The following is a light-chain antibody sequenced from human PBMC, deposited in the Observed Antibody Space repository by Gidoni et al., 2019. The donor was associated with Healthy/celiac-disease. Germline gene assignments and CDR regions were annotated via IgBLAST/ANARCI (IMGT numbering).Light chain of an antibody. CDR3: QQRSNWPYT. Sequence: EVVLTQSPATLSLSPVERATLSCRASQSVSRYLAWYHQKPGQAPRLLIYDASNRATGIPARFSGSGCGTDFTTTISSIESEEVAVYYCQQRSNWPYTFGQXTKLESK. V-gene: IGKV3-11*01. J-gene: IGKJ2*01. CDR1: QSVSRY. CDR2: DAS.